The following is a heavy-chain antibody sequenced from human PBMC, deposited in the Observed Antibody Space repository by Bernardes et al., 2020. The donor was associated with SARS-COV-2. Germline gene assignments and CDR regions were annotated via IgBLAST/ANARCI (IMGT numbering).Heavy chain of an antibody. Sequence: SETLSLTCAVYGGSFSGYYWSWIRQPPGKGLEWIGEINHSGSTNYNPSLKSRVTISVDTSKNQFSLKLSSVTAADTAVYYCATRPVVVVAATGVSWFDPWGQGTMVTVYS. CDR2: INHSGST. J-gene: IGHJ5*02. D-gene: IGHD2-15*01. CDR3: ATRPVVVVAATGVSWFDP. CDR1: GGSFSGYY. V-gene: IGHV4-34*01.